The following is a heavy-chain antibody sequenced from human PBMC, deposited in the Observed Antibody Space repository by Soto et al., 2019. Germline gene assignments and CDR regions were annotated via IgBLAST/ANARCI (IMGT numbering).Heavy chain of an antibody. CDR3: ATVYYYDSSGYYYLDY. J-gene: IGHJ4*02. V-gene: IGHV1-24*01. CDR2: FDPEDGET. CDR1: GYTLTELS. Sequence: ASVKASCRVSGYTLTELSIHWVRQAPGKGLEWMGGFDPEDGETIYAQKFQGRVTMTEDTSTDTAYMELSSLRSEDTAVYYCATVYYYDSSGYYYLDYWGQGTLVTVSS. D-gene: IGHD3-22*01.